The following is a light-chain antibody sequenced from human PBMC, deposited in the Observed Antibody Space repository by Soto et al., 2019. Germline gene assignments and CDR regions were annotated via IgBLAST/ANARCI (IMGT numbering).Light chain of an antibody. V-gene: IGKV4-1*01. J-gene: IGKJ4*01. CDR1: QSVLYSSNNKNY. CDR2: WAS. Sequence: DIVMTQSPDSLAVSLGERATINCKSSQSVLYSSNNKNYLAWYQQKPGQPPKLLIHWASTRKSGVPDRFSGSGSGTDFTLTISSLQAEDVAVYYCQQYYSTPLTFGGGTKVETK. CDR3: QQYYSTPLT.